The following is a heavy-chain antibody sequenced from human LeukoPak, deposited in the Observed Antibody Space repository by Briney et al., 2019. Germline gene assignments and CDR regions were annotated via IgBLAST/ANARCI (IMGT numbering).Heavy chain of an antibody. V-gene: IGHV4-59*01. CDR2: VYYRGFT. Sequence: SETLSLTCAVYGGSFSGYYWIWIRQPPGKGLEWLGYVYYRGFTNYNPSLKSRVTISVDTPKNQFSLKLSSVTTADTAVYYCARVNYDFWSGYDPTRAPFDPWGQGTLVTVSS. CDR3: ARVNYDFWSGYDPTRAPFDP. J-gene: IGHJ5*02. D-gene: IGHD3-3*01. CDR1: GGSFSGYY.